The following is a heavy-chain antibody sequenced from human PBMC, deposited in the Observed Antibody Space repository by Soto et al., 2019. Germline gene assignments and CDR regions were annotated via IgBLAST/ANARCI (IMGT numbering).Heavy chain of an antibody. CDR3: TRAHSSSYSYYYYYGMDV. V-gene: IGHV3-49*03. D-gene: IGHD6-6*01. J-gene: IGHJ6*02. Sequence: GGSLRLSCTASGFTFGDYAMSWFRQAPGKGLEWVGFIRSKAYGVTTEYDACVKGRLTISRHDSKSNAYLPMKSLKTEETAVYYCTRAHSSSYSYYYYYGMDVWGQGTTVTVSS. CDR1: GFTFGDYA. CDR2: IRSKAYGVTT.